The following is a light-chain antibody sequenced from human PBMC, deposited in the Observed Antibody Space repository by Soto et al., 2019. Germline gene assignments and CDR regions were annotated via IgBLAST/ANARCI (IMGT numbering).Light chain of an antibody. J-gene: IGLJ2*01. CDR2: SNN. V-gene: IGLV1-44*01. CDR1: SSNIGSNI. Sequence: QSVLTQPPSASGTPGQRVTISCSGSSSNIGSNIVNWYQQLPGTAPKLLIYSNNQRPSGVPDRFSDSKSGTSASLAISGLQSEDEADYYCEAWDDSLNGVIFGGGTKLTVL. CDR3: EAWDDSLNGVI.